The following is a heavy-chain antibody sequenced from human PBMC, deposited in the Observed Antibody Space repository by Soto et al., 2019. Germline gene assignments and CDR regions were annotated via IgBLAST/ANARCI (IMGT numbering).Heavy chain of an antibody. D-gene: IGHD4-17*01. J-gene: IGHJ6*02. V-gene: IGHV4-59*01. CDR3: ARRTATTIYYYGMDV. Sequence: SETLSLTCTVSGGSISSYYWTWIRQPPGKGLEWIGYIYYSGSTYYNPSLKSRVTISVDTSKNQFSLRLNSVTAADTAVYYCARRTATTIYYYGMDVWGQGTTVTVSS. CDR1: GGSISSYY. CDR2: IYYSGST.